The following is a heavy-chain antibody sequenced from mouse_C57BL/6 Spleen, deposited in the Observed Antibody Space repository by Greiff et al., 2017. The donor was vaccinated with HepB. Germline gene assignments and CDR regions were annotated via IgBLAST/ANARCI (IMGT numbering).Heavy chain of an antibody. CDR1: GYTFTDYY. Sequence: VQLQESGAELVKPGASVKISCKASGYTFTDYYINWVKQRPGPGLEWIGKIGPGSGSTYYNEKFKGKATLTADKSSSPAYMQLSSLTSEASAVYFWARGGFHYGGDYFDYWGQGTTLTVSS. J-gene: IGHJ2*01. D-gene: IGHD1-1*01. CDR3: ARGGFHYGGDYFDY. CDR2: IGPGSGST. V-gene: IGHV1-77*01.